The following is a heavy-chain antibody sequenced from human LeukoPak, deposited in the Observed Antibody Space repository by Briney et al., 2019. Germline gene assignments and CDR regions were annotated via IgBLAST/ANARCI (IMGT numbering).Heavy chain of an antibody. D-gene: IGHD3-22*01. CDR2: MNPSGST. J-gene: IGHJ5*02. CDR1: GGSFSGYY. CDR3: ARQGGYYDSSGYLNWFDP. Sequence: PSETLSLTCAVYGGSFSGYYWTWIRQTPEKGLEWIGEMNPSGSTSYNPSLKSRVTISVDTSKNQFSLKLSSVTAADTAVYYCARQGGYYDSSGYLNWFDPWGQGTLVTVSS. V-gene: IGHV4-34*01.